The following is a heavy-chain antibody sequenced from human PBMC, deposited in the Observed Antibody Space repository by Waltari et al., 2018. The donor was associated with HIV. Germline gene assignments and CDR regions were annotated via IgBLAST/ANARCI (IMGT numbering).Heavy chain of an antibody. CDR3: ARAVGSGLLWFGELSEY. J-gene: IGHJ4*02. Sequence: QVQLVQSGAEVKKPGASVKVSCKASGYTFTSYDINWVRQATGQGLVWMGWMNPNSGNTGYAQKFQGRVTMTRNTSISTAYMELSSLRSEDTAVYYCARAVGSGLLWFGELSEYWGQGTLVTVSS. D-gene: IGHD3-10*01. V-gene: IGHV1-8*01. CDR1: GYTFTSYD. CDR2: MNPNSGNT.